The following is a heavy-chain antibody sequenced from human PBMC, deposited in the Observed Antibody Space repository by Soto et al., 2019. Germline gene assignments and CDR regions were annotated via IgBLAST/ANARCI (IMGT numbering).Heavy chain of an antibody. Sequence: ESGGGVVQPGRSLRLSCAASGFTFSSYGMHWVRQAPGKGLEWVAVISYDGSNKYHADSVKGRFTISRDNSKNTLYLQMNSLRAEDTAVYYCAKEAPHYGDYEGDSIFDIWGQGTMVTVSS. V-gene: IGHV3-30*18. CDR1: GFTFSSYG. CDR2: ISYDGSNK. D-gene: IGHD4-17*01. J-gene: IGHJ3*02. CDR3: AKEAPHYGDYEGDSIFDI.